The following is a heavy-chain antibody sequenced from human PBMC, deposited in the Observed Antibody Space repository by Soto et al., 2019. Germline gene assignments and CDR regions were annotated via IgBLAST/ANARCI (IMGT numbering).Heavy chain of an antibody. CDR3: ARGRGIAAAATFFGY. CDR2: MNPNSGNT. V-gene: IGHV1-8*02. D-gene: IGHD6-13*01. Sequence: ASVKVSCKASGYTFTGYYMHWVRQAPGQGLEWMGWMNPNSGNTGYARKFQGRVTMTRNTSISTAYMELSSLRSEDTAVYYCARGRGIAAAATFFGYWGQGTLVTVSS. J-gene: IGHJ4*02. CDR1: GYTFTGYY.